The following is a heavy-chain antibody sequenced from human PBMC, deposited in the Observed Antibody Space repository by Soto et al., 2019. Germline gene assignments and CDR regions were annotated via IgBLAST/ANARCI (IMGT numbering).Heavy chain of an antibody. Sequence: TLSLTCAVSGGSISSSNWWSWVRQPPGKGLEWIGEIYHSGSTNYNPSLKSRVTISVDKSKNQFSLKLSSVTAADTAVYYCASLRVAAYNWFDPWGQGTLVTVSS. CDR1: GGSISSSNW. V-gene: IGHV4-4*02. D-gene: IGHD2-15*01. CDR3: ASLRVAAYNWFDP. CDR2: IYHSGST. J-gene: IGHJ5*02.